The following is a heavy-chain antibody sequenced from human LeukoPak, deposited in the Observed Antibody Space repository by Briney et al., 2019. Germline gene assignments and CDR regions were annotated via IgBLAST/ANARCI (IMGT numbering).Heavy chain of an antibody. V-gene: IGHV4-39*01. CDR3: AKHKGYGDPFPDFDY. D-gene: IGHD4-17*01. J-gene: IGHJ4*02. Sequence: SETLSLTCTVSGGSISSSSYYWGWIRQPPGKGLEWTGSIYYSGSTYYNPSLKSRVTISVDTSKNQFSLKLSSVTAADTAVYYCAKHKGYGDPFPDFDYWGQGTLVTVSS. CDR1: GGSISSSSYY. CDR2: IYYSGST.